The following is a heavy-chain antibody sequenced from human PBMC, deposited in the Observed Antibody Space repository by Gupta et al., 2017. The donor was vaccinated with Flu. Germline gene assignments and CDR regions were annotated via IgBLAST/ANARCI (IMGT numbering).Heavy chain of an antibody. CDR3: AKVHFRSGSYFDFDI. V-gene: IGHV3-9*01. CDR1: GFTFDDYA. CDR2: ISWNSGSR. J-gene: IGHJ3*02. D-gene: IGHD1-26*01. Sequence: EVQLVESGGGLVQPGRSLRLSCAASGFTFDDYAMHWVRQAPGKGLEWVSGISWNSGSRGYADSVKGRFTISRDNAKNSLYLQMNSLRAEDTALYYCAKVHFRSGSYFDFDIWGQGTMVTVSS.